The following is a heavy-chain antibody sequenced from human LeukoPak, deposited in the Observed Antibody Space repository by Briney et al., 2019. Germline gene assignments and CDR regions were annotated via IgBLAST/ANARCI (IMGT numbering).Heavy chain of an antibody. CDR1: GFTLSRYG. J-gene: IGHJ6*03. Sequence: GGSLRLSCAASGFTLSRYGMHWVRQAPGKGLEWVADIWSDGNNKYYADSVKGRFTISRDNSNNTLYLQMNSLRAEDTAVYYCAKLGGQELHNYYVAVCGKGTTVAVSS. CDR3: AKLGGQELHNYYVAV. CDR2: IWSDGNNK. D-gene: IGHD3-16*01. V-gene: IGHV3-33*06.